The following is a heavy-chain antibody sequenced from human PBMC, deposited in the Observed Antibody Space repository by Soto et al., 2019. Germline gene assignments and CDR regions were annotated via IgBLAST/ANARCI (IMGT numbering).Heavy chain of an antibody. CDR2: ISYDGSNK. CDR3: AKGVVGGLYYYYYGMDV. V-gene: IGHV3-30*18. D-gene: IGHD2-15*01. J-gene: IGHJ6*02. CDR1: GFTFSSYG. Sequence: GGSLRLSCAASGFTFSSYGMHWVRQAPGKGLEWVAVISYDGSNKYYADSVKGRFTISRDNSKNTLYLQMNSLRAEDTAVYYCAKGVVGGLYYYYYGMDVWGQGTTVTVSS.